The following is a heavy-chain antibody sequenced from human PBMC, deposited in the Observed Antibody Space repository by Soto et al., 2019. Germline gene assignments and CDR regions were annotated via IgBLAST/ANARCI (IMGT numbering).Heavy chain of an antibody. Sequence: ASVKVSCKASGYTFTGYYMHWVRQAPGQGLEWMGWINPNSGGTNYAQKFQGRVTITADKSTSTAYMELSSLRSEDTAVYYCAVLASDFDYWGQGTLVTVSS. J-gene: IGHJ4*02. D-gene: IGHD3-3*02. CDR1: GYTFTGYY. CDR3: AVLASDFDY. CDR2: INPNSGGT. V-gene: IGHV1-2*02.